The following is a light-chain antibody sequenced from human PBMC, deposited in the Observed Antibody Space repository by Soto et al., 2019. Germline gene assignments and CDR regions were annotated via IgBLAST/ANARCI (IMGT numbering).Light chain of an antibody. CDR3: QHYYSSPFT. CDR1: QSVLYSSNNKNY. J-gene: IGKJ3*01. CDR2: WAS. V-gene: IGKV4-1*01. Sequence: DIVMTQSPDALAVALGERATINWKSSQSVLYSSNNKNYLAWYQQKPGQPPKLLIYWASTRESGVPDRFSGSGSGTDFTLTISSLQAEDVAVYYCQHYYSSPFTFGPGTKVEFK.